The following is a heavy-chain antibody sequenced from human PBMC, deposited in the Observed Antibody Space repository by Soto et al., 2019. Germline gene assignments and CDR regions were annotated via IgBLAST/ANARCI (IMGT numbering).Heavy chain of an antibody. D-gene: IGHD6-13*01. CDR1: VGSASGYY. V-gene: IGHV4-34*01. CDR3: ARDELVLNYYYYYGMDV. CDR2: INHSGSS. J-gene: IGHJ6*02. Sequence: QTRSPTCAVYVGSASGYYWRWIRQPPGKGLEWIGEINHSGSSNYNPSLKSRVTISVDTSKNQFSLKLSSVTAADTAVYYCARDELVLNYYYYYGMDVWGQGTTVTVSS.